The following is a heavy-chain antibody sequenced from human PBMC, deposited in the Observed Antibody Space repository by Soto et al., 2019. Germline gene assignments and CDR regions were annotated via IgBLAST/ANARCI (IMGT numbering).Heavy chain of an antibody. CDR3: ARARVRGGNFLGQQRLHDF. J-gene: IGHJ4*02. CDR2: IVVGSGNT. Sequence: GASVKVSCKASGFTFTSSAVQWVRHARGQRLEWIGWIVVGSGNTNYAQKFQERVTITRDMSTSTAYMELSSLRSEDTAVYYCARARVRGGNFLGQQRLHDFWGQGTLVTVSS. V-gene: IGHV1-58*01. D-gene: IGHD2-21*02. CDR1: GFTFTSSA.